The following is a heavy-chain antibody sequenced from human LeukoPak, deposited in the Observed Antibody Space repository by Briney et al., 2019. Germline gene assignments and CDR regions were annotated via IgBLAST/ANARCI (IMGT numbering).Heavy chain of an antibody. V-gene: IGHV1-24*01. CDR1: GYTLTELS. J-gene: IGHJ5*02. CDR2: FDPQDCET. Sequence: ASVKVSCKVSGYTLTELSMHWVRHAPGKGLEWRGGFDPQDCETIYAQKIQGRVTMIEHTSTDTAYMELSSLRSEDTAVYCCATDFPYYYDSSGDSNWFDPWGQGTLVTVSS. CDR3: ATDFPYYYDSSGDSNWFDP. D-gene: IGHD3-22*01.